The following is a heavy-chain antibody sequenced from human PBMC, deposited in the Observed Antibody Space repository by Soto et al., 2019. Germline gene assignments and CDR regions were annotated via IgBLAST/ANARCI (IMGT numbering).Heavy chain of an antibody. J-gene: IGHJ4*02. CDR2: IYYSGST. D-gene: IGHD1-26*01. Sequence: QVQLQESGPGLVKPSQTLSLTCTVSGGSISSGGYYWSWIRQHPGKGLECIGYIYYSGSTYYNPSLKSRVNISVDTSKNQCSLKLSSVTAADTAVYYCARGGVGATSSPPFFDYWGQGTLVTVSS. V-gene: IGHV4-31*03. CDR1: GGSISSGGYY. CDR3: ARGGVGATSSPPFFDY.